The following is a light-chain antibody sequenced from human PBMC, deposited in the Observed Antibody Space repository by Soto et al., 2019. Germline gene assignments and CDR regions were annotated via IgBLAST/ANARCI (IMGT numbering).Light chain of an antibody. CDR3: AAWDDSLSAV. V-gene: IGLV1-47*01. Sequence: QLVLTQPPSASGTPGQRVTISCSGSSSNIGSNYVYWYQQLPGTAPKLLIYRNNQRPSGVPDRFSGSKSGTSASLAISGLRSEDEADYYCAAWDDSLSAVFGTGPKVTVL. CDR2: RNN. CDR1: SSNIGSNY. J-gene: IGLJ1*01.